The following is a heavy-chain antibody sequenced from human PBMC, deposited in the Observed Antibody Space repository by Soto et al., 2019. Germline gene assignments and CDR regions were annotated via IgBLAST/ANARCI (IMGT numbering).Heavy chain of an antibody. CDR2: IYPGDSDT. CDR1: GYSFTSYW. J-gene: IGHJ6*02. Sequence: PGESLKISCKDSGYSFTSYWIGWVRQMPGKGLEWMGIIYPGDSDTRYSPSFQGQVTISADKSISTAYLQWSSLKASDTAMYYCAGGGVRGVITRTRDYYGMDVWGQGTTVTVSS. V-gene: IGHV5-51*01. CDR3: AGGGVRGVITRTRDYYGMDV. D-gene: IGHD3-10*01.